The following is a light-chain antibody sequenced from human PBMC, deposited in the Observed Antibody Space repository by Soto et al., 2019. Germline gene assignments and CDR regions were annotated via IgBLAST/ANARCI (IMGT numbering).Light chain of an antibody. CDR2: DNN. J-gene: IGLJ1*01. V-gene: IGLV1-40*01. CDR3: QSYDTSLNYV. CDR1: SSNIGAGYD. Sequence: QSVLTQPPSVSGAPGQRVTISCTGSSSNIGAGYDIYWYQQLPGTAPKLLIYDNNNRPSGVPDRFSGSNSGTSASLAITGLQAEDEADYYCQSYDTSLNYVFGTGTQVTVL.